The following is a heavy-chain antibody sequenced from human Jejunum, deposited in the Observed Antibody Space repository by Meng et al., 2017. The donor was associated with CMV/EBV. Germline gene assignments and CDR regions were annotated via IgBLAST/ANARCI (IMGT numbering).Heavy chain of an antibody. CDR2: IHDTGST. V-gene: IGHV4-30-4*08. CDR1: GGSIGSGDYY. D-gene: IGHD3-3*01. Sequence: VQPQDSGPGLVKPSPTLSLTCPVSGGSIGSGDYYWSWIRQPPGKGLEWIGYIHDTGSTYYNPSLKSRVDISLGTSRNHFSLTLSSVTAEDTAVYFCARGSIFVSFDSWGQGTLVTVSS. CDR3: ARGSIFVSFDS. J-gene: IGHJ4*02.